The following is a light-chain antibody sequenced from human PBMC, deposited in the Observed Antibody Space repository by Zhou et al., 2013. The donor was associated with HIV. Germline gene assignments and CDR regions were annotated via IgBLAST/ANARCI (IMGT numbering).Light chain of an antibody. J-gene: IGKJ1*01. CDR1: QRISSY. V-gene: IGKV3-20*01. Sequence: EIVLTQSPATLSVSPGERATLSCRATQRISSYLAWYQQKLGQAPRLLIYGASSRATGIPDRFSGSGSGTDFTLTISRLEPEDFAVYYCHQYSLAPLTFGPGTKVDI. CDR2: GAS. CDR3: HQYSLAPLT.